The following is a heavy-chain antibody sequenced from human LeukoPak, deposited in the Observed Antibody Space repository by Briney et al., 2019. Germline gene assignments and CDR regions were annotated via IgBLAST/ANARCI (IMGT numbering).Heavy chain of an antibody. CDR3: ARRRYTYGGEFDY. CDR1: GFTFSSYA. D-gene: IGHD5-18*01. V-gene: IGHV3-23*01. CDR2: ISGGYTST. Sequence: PGGSLRLSCAASGFTFSSYAVSWVRQAPGKGLEWVSAISGGYTSTYYADSVKGRFTLSRDDSKNTLYLQMNSLRVDDTAVYYCARRRYTYGGEFDYWGQGTLVTVSS. J-gene: IGHJ4*02.